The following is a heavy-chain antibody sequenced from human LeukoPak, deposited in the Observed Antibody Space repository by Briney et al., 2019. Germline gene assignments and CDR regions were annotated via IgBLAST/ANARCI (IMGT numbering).Heavy chain of an antibody. J-gene: IGHJ4*02. D-gene: IGHD4/OR15-4a*01. CDR3: ASLFGGNYLYYFDY. CDR2: IDPKSGGT. Sequence: ASVKVSCKTFGYTFTGYYVHWVRQAPGQGLEWMGRIDPKSGGTNYAQKFQDRVTMTRDTSISTAYMELSRLRSNDTAVYYCASLFGGNYLYYFDYWGQGTLVTVSS. V-gene: IGHV1-2*02. CDR1: GYTFTGYY.